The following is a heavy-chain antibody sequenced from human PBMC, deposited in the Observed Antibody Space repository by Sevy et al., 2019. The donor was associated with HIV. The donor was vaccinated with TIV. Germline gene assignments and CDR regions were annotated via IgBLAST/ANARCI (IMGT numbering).Heavy chain of an antibody. CDR1: GFTFSSYW. V-gene: IGHV3-74*01. Sequence: GGSLRLSCAASGFTFSSYWMHWVRQAPGKGLVWVSRINGDGSSTSYADSVKGRFTISRDNAKNTLYLQMNSLRAEDTAVYYCARDGDYYDPGYFQHWGQGTLVTVSS. J-gene: IGHJ1*01. CDR3: ARDGDYYDPGYFQH. D-gene: IGHD3-22*01. CDR2: INGDGSST.